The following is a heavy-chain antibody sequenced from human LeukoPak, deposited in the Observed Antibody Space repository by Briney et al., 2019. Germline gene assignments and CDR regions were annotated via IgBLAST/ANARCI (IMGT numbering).Heavy chain of an antibody. CDR1: GFIFSGYG. D-gene: IGHD3-22*01. CDR2: IGYDGNNK. CDR3: ATPAAHYYGGFDY. Sequence: PGGSLRLSCAASGFIFSGYGMHWVRQAPGKGLEWVAFIGYDGNNKHYVDSVKGRFTISRDNSKNTLYLQMNSLRDEDTAVYSCATPAAHYYGGFDYWGQGTLVTVSS. V-gene: IGHV3-30*02. J-gene: IGHJ4*02.